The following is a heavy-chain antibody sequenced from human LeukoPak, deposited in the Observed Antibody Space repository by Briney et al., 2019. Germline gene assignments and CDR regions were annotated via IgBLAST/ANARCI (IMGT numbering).Heavy chain of an antibody. V-gene: IGHV4-4*02. J-gene: IGHJ6*03. Sequence: SETLSLTCAVSGGSIRSSIWWTWVRRPPGKGLEWIGEIYHSGSINYNPSLKSRVTISLDKSKNQFSLRLRSVTAADTAVYFCARGRVSSSTWYSTYYYYFYVDVWGKGTTVTVSS. CDR3: ARGRVSSSTWYSTYYYYFYVDV. CDR1: GGSIRSSIW. CDR2: IYHSGSI. D-gene: IGHD1-1*01.